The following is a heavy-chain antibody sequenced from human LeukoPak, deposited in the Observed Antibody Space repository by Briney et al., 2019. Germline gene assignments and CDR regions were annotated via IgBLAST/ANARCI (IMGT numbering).Heavy chain of an antibody. V-gene: IGHV4-59*01. CDR1: GGSISSYY. D-gene: IGHD4-23*01. CDR2: IYYSGST. J-gene: IGHJ6*03. Sequence: PSETLFLTCTGSGGSISSYYWSWIRQPPGKGLERIGYIYYSGSTNYNPSLKSRVTISVDTSKNQFSLKLSSVTAADTAVYYCARDQGGNSFDYYYMDVWGKGTTVTVSS. CDR3: ARDQGGNSFDYYYMDV.